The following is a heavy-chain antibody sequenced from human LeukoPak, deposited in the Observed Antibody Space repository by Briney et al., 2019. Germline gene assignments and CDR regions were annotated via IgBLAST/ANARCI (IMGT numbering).Heavy chain of an antibody. CDR2: INHSGST. J-gene: IGHJ5*02. CDR1: GFTVSSNY. Sequence: GSMRLSCAASGFTVSSNYMSWVRQPPGKGLEWIGEINHSGSTNYNPSLKSRVTISVDTSKNQFSLKLSSVTAADTAVYYCARAQPYCSGGSCYQTGFDPWGQGTLVTVSS. CDR3: ARAQPYCSGGSCYQTGFDP. D-gene: IGHD2-15*01. V-gene: IGHV4-34*01.